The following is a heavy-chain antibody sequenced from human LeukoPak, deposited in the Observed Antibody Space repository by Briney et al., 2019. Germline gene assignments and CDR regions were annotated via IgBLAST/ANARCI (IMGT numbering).Heavy chain of an antibody. CDR1: GGSISGTPYY. CDR3: AKASTIFGHFAY. CDR2: IYYSGST. V-gene: IGHV4-39*07. D-gene: IGHD3-3*01. J-gene: IGHJ4*02. Sequence: SETLSLTCAISGGSISGTPYYWGWIRQPPGKGLEWIGSIYYSGSTYYNPSLKSRLTISVDTSKNQFSLKLSSVTAADTAVYYCAKASTIFGHFAYWGRGTLVTVSS.